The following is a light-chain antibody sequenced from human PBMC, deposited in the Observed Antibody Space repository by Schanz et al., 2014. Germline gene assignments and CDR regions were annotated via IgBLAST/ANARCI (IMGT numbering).Light chain of an antibody. V-gene: IGLV2-8*01. CDR3: SSATSSSTLQV. Sequence: QSALTQPPSASGSPGQSVTISCTGTSSDVGGYNYVSWYQQHPGKAPKLMIYEVTKRPSGVPDRFSGSKSGNTASLTVSGLQAEDEADYYCSSATSSSTLQVFGGGTKLTVL. CDR1: SSDVGGYNY. CDR2: EVT. J-gene: IGLJ3*02.